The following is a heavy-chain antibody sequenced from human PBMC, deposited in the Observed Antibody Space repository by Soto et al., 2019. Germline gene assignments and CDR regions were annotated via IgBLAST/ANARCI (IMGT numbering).Heavy chain of an antibody. CDR2: IIPIFGTA. CDR1: GGTFSSYA. J-gene: IGHJ5*02. V-gene: IGHV1-69*12. Sequence: QVQLVQSGAEVKKPGSSVKVSCKASGGTFSSYAITWVRQAPGQGLEWMGGIIPIFGTANYAQKFQARVTITADESTSTGYMELSSRRYADTAVYYCARESGPSSGYYPYWFDPWGQGTLVTVSS. CDR3: ARESGPSSGYYPYWFDP. D-gene: IGHD3-22*01.